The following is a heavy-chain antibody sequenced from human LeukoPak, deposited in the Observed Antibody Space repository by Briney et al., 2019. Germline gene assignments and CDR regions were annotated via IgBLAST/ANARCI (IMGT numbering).Heavy chain of an antibody. CDR3: ARGLSIEWELLSSWFDP. CDR1: GGSFSGYY. CDR2: INHSGST. J-gene: IGHJ5*02. Sequence: SETLSLTCAVYGGSFSGYYWSWIRQSPGKGLEWIGEINHSGSTNYNPSLKSRVTISVDTSKNQFSLKLSSVTAADTAVYYCARGLSIEWELLSSWFDPWGQGTLVTVSS. V-gene: IGHV4-34*01. D-gene: IGHD1-26*01.